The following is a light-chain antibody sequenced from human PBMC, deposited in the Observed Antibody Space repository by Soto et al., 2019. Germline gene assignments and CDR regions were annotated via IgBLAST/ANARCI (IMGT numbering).Light chain of an antibody. CDR3: QQSYSNPWT. CDR2: DAS. V-gene: IGKV1-5*01. Sequence: DIQMTQSPSTLSASVGDRVTITCRASQSISSWLAWYQQKPGKAPKLLIYDASSLESGVPSRFSGSGSGTEFTLTISSLQPEDFATYYCQQSYSNPWTFGQGTKVDIK. J-gene: IGKJ1*01. CDR1: QSISSW.